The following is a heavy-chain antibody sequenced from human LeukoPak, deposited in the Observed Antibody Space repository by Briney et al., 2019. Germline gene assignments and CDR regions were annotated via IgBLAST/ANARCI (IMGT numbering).Heavy chain of an antibody. Sequence: PGGSLRLSCAASGFTFSSYSMNWVRQAPGKGLEWVSSISSSSSYIYYADSVKGRFTISRDNAKNSLYLQMNSLRAEDTAVYYCARDLTTVTTRFDYWGQGTLVTVSS. D-gene: IGHD4-17*01. V-gene: IGHV3-21*01. CDR3: ARDLTTVTTRFDY. CDR1: GFTFSSYS. CDR2: ISSSSSYI. J-gene: IGHJ4*02.